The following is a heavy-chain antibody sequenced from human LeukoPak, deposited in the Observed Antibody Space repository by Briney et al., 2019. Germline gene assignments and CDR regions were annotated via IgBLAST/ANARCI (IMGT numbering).Heavy chain of an antibody. J-gene: IGHJ4*02. CDR3: AKAALSGTEDGDYHYHVDV. D-gene: IGHD4-17*01. CDR1: GFTFNTYA. CDR2: ISRSGDKT. Sequence: GGSLRLSYVASGFTFNTYAMSWVRQAPGKGLEWVSSISRSGDKTYYADSVRGQFTISRDNSKNSLFLQMNCLRAEDTAIYSCAKAALSGTEDGDYHYHVDVWGQGTLVTVCS. V-gene: IGHV3-23*01.